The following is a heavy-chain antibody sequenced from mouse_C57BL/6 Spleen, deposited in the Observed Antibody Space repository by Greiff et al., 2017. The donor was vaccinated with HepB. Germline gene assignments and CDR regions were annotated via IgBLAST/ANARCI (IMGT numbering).Heavy chain of an antibody. CDR3: ARDLIYYYGSSPWYFDV. Sequence: EVQLVESGPGLVKPSQSLSLTCSVTGYSITSGYYWNWIRQFPGNKLEWMGYISYDGSNNYNPSLKNRISITRDTSKNQFFLKLNSVTTEDTATYYCARDLIYYYGSSPWYFDVWGTGTTVTVSS. CDR1: GYSITSGYY. D-gene: IGHD1-1*01. V-gene: IGHV3-6*01. CDR2: ISYDGSN. J-gene: IGHJ1*03.